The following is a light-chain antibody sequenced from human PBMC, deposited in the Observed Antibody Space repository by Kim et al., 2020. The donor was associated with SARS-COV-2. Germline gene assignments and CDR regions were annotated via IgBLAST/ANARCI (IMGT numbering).Light chain of an antibody. CDR3: ETWDSKV. J-gene: IGLJ3*02. CDR2: LEGSGSY. CDR1: SGHSSYI. V-gene: IGLV4-60*03. Sequence: QPVLTQSSSASASLGSSVKLTCTLSSGHSSYIIAWHQQQPGKAPRYLMKLEGSGSYNKGSGVPDRFSGSSSGADCYLTISNLQSEDEADYYCETWDSKVFGGGTQLTFL.